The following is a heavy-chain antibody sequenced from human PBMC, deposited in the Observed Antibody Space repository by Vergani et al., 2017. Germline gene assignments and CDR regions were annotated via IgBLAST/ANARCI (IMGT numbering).Heavy chain of an antibody. D-gene: IGHD5-12*01. V-gene: IGHV3-23*01. CDR1: GFTFNIYA. CDR2: ITYNCGRT. Sequence: ELRLLESGGGLVQPGGSLRLSCAASGFTFNIYAMSWVRQAPGKGLEWVSTITYNCGRTYYADSVTGRFTISRDNSKNTLFLQLKTLRAEDTGVYYCAKDYNIMGALHYWGQGTLVAVSS. CDR3: AKDYNIMGALHY. J-gene: IGHJ4*02.